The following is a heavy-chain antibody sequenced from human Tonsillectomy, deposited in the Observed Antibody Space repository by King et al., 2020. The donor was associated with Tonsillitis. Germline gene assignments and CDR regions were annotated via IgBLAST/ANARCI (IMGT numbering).Heavy chain of an antibody. J-gene: IGHJ4*02. CDR1: GYTFTGYY. V-gene: IGHV1-2*02. D-gene: IGHD2-15*01. CDR3: ARGIGYCSGGGCYPDDY. CDR2: INPNSGGT. Sequence: QLVQSGAEVKKPGASVKVSCKASGYTFTGYYMHWVRQAPGQGLEWMGWINPNSGGTNYAQKFQGRVTMTRDTSISTAYMELSRLRSDDTAVYYCARGIGYCSGGGCYPDDYWGQGTLVTVSS.